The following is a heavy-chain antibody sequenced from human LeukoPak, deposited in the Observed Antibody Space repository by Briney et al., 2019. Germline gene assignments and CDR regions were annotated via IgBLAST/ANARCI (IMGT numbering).Heavy chain of an antibody. CDR2: ITVASGNT. V-gene: IGHV1-3*01. J-gene: IGHJ4*02. Sequence: ASVKVSCKTLGYTFITSSIYWVRQAPGQRLEWLGWITVASGNTRYSENLHGRVTLTRDTSANTAYMELHNLKFEDTAVYYCVGGSLGYWGQGTLVTVSP. CDR1: GYTFITSS. CDR3: VGGSLGY.